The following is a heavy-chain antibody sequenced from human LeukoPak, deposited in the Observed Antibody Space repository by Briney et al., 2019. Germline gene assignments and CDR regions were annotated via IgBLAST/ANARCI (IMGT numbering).Heavy chain of an antibody. Sequence: GESLKISCKGSGYTFTSYWIGWARQMTGKGLEWMGIIYPGDSDTRYSPSFQGQVTISADKSISTAYLQWSSLKASDTAMYYCARRYCSSTSCYSLDYWGQGTLVTVSS. J-gene: IGHJ4*02. CDR2: IYPGDSDT. V-gene: IGHV5-51*01. CDR3: ARRYCSSTSCYSLDY. CDR1: GYTFTSYW. D-gene: IGHD2-2*01.